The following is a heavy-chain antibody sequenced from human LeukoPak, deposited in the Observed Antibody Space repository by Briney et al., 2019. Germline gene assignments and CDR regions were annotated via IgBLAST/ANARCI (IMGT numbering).Heavy chain of an antibody. CDR3: ASGVQLWSNFDY. Sequence: ASVTVSCKASGYTFTGYYMPWVRQASGQGAEWMGWIKPNSGGTNYAQKFQGRVTMTRDTSISTAYMELSRLRSDDTAVYYCASGVQLWSNFDYWGQGTLVTVSS. V-gene: IGHV1-2*02. D-gene: IGHD5-18*01. CDR1: GYTFTGYY. CDR2: IKPNSGGT. J-gene: IGHJ4*02.